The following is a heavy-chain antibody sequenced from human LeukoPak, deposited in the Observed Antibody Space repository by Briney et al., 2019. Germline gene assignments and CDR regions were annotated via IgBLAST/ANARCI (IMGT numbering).Heavy chain of an antibody. Sequence: GGSLRLSCAASGFTFSDYYMSWIRQAPGKGLEWISYISSSGSSIYYADSVKGRFTISRDNAKNSLYLQMNSLRAEDTAVYYCARDEEFYYDRSSYWGQGSLVTVSS. D-gene: IGHD3-22*01. CDR1: GFTFSDYY. CDR3: ARDEEFYYDRSSY. CDR2: ISSSGSSI. V-gene: IGHV3-11*01. J-gene: IGHJ4*02.